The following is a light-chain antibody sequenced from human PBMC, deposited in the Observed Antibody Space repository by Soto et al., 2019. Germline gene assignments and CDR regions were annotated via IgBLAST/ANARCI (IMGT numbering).Light chain of an antibody. CDR2: EVS. J-gene: IGLJ1*01. CDR3: ISYAGSNLLYV. Sequence: QSPLTQPPSPSGSLGQSVTISCPGTSSDVGGYNYVSWYQQHPGKAPKLMIYEVSKRPSGVPDRFSASKSGNTASLTVSGLQAEDEADYYCISYAGSNLLYVFGTGTKVTVL. V-gene: IGLV2-8*01. CDR1: SSDVGGYNY.